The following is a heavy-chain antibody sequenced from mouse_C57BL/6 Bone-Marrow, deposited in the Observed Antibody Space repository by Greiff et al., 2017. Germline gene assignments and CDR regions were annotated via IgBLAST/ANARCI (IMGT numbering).Heavy chain of an antibody. J-gene: IGHJ4*01. CDR2: IDPSDSYT. V-gene: IGHV1-69*01. CDR1: GYTFTSYW. D-gene: IGHD2-3*01. CDR3: ASGWLLRPMDY. Sequence: VQLQQPGAELVMPGASVKLSCKASGYTFTSYWMHWVKQRPGQGLEWIGEIDPSDSYTNYNQKFKGKSTLTVDKSSSTAYMQLSSLTSEDSAVYYCASGWLLRPMDYWGQGTSGTGSS.